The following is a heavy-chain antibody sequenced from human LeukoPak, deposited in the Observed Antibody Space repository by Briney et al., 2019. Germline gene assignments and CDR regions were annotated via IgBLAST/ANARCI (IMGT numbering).Heavy chain of an antibody. V-gene: IGHV3-30*18. D-gene: IGHD6-13*01. CDR3: VKDLWAAAGTEGYFDL. CDR2: ISYDGSNK. CDR1: GFTFSNSG. J-gene: IGHJ2*01. Sequence: GGSLRLSCAASGFTFSNSGMHWVRQGPGKGLEWVAVISYDGSNKYYADSVKGRFTISRDNSKNTLYLQMNSLRAEDTAVYYCVKDLWAAAGTEGYFDLWGRGTLVTVSS.